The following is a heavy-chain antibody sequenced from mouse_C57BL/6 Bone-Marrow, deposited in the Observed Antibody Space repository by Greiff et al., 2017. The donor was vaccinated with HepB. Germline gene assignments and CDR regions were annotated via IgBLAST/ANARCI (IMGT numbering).Heavy chain of an antibody. Sequence: DVKLQESGGGLVKPGGSLKLSCAASGFTFSSYAMSWVRQTPEKRLEWVATISDGGSYTYYPDNVKGRFTISRDNAKNNLYLQMSHLKSEDTAMYYCARDTMVTFYYWGQGTSVTVSS. D-gene: IGHD2-2*01. CDR2: ISDGGSYT. CDR3: ARDTMVTFYY. CDR1: GFTFSSYA. V-gene: IGHV5-4*01. J-gene: IGHJ4*01.